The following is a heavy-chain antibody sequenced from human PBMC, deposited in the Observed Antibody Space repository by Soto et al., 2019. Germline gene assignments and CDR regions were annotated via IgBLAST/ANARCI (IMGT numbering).Heavy chain of an antibody. CDR1: GYTFTGYY. D-gene: IGHD1-26*01. CDR2: INPNSGGT. CDR3: ARLGTGDLLARSSLYYYYYGMDV. V-gene: IGHV1-2*02. Sequence: QVPLVQSGAEVKKPGASVKVSCKASGYTFTGYYMHWVRQAPGQGLEWMGWINPNSGGTNYAQKFQGRVTMTRDTSISTAYMELSRLRSDDTAVYYCARLGTGDLLARSSLYYYYYGMDVWGQGTTVTVSS. J-gene: IGHJ6*02.